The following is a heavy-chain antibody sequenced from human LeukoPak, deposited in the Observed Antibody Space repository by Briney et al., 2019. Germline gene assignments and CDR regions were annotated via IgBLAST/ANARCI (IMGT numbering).Heavy chain of an antibody. V-gene: IGHV3-23*01. CDR2: ISGSGSST. CDR3: AKVDQHIVVVTAIYYYYYYMDV. D-gene: IGHD2-21*02. Sequence: GGSLRLSCAASGFTFSSYGMSWVRQAPGKGLEWVSAISGSGSSTYYADSVKGRFTISRDNSKNTLYLQMDSLRAADTAVYYCAKVDQHIVVVTAIYYYYYYMDVWGKGTTVTISS. J-gene: IGHJ6*03. CDR1: GFTFSSYG.